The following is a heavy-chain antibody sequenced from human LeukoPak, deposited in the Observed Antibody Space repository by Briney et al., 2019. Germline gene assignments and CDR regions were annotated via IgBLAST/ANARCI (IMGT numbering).Heavy chain of an antibody. CDR2: IKSDGSIT. CDR1: GFTFSDPW. Sequence: GGSLRLSCAASGFTFSDPWMSWVRQAPGKGLEWVAYIKSDGSITYYAESVKGRFTISRDNAKNSVYLQMNSLRVEDTAVYFCARGRGTADFTNHCFDPWGRGTLVTVSS. V-gene: IGHV3-11*04. J-gene: IGHJ5*02. D-gene: IGHD2-8*01. CDR3: ARGRGTADFTNHCFDP.